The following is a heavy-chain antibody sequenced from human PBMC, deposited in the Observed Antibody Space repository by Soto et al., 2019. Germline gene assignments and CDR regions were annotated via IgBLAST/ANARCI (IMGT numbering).Heavy chain of an antibody. CDR3: TTGEAYVLRYFDWPPDAFDI. V-gene: IGHV3-15*01. Sequence: EVQLVESGGGLVKPGGSLRLSCAASGFTFSNAWMSWVRQAPGKGLEWVGRIKSKTDGGTTDYAAPVKGRFTISRDDSKNTLYLQMNSLKTEDTAVYYCTTGEAYVLRYFDWPPDAFDIWGQGTMVTVSS. CDR1: GFTFSNAW. D-gene: IGHD3-9*01. J-gene: IGHJ3*02. CDR2: IKSKTDGGTT.